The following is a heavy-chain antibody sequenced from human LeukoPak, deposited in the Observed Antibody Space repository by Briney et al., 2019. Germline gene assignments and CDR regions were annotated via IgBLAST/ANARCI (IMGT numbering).Heavy chain of an antibody. V-gene: IGHV3-30*02. Sequence: TGGSLRLSCAASGFTFSKYGVHGVRQAPGKGLEGGAFIVLDASNKDYADSVKGRFTISRDNSRDTPYLQRKSRRPKDTAVCICARDQDSSNTYPFYFDSWGQGILVTVSS. J-gene: IGHJ4*02. CDR3: ARDQDSSNTYPFYFDS. CDR1: GFTFSKYG. D-gene: IGHD2/OR15-2a*01. CDR2: IVLDASNK.